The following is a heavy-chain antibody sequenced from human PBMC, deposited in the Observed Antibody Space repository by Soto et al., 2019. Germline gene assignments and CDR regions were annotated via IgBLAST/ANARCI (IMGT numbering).Heavy chain of an antibody. Sequence: GGSLRLSCAASGFTFGTYGLHWVRQAPGKGLEWVALISYDGSNEYYADSVKGRFTISRDNSKNTVYLQMNSLTTEDTAVYYCAKDSSSHFWYFDLWGRGTQVTVSS. D-gene: IGHD6-6*01. V-gene: IGHV3-30*18. CDR2: ISYDGSNE. J-gene: IGHJ2*01. CDR3: AKDSSSHFWYFDL. CDR1: GFTFGTYG.